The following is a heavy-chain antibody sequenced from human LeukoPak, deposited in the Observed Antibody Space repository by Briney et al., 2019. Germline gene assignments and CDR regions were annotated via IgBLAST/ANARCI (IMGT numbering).Heavy chain of an antibody. Sequence: GESLKISCKGSGYSFTSYWIGWVRQMPGKGLEWMGIIYPGDSDTRYSPSFQGQVTISADKSISTAYLQWSSLKASDTAMYLGGGRGNYGGGGFDYWGQGTLVTVSS. J-gene: IGHJ4*02. CDR3: GGRGNYGGGGFDY. D-gene: IGHD4-11*01. V-gene: IGHV5-51*01. CDR2: IYPGDSDT. CDR1: GYSFTSYW.